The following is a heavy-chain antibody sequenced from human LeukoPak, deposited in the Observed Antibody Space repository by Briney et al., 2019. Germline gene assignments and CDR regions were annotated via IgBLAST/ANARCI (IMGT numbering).Heavy chain of an antibody. J-gene: IGHJ6*02. Sequence: GGSLRLSCAASGFSFSTYGMHWVRQAPGKGLEWVSVIYSGGSTYYADSVKGRFTISRHNSKNTLYLQMNSLRAEDTAVYYCASDIPQSYYYYGMDVWGQGTTVTVSS. CDR3: ASDIPQSYYYYGMDV. CDR1: GFSFSTYG. V-gene: IGHV3-53*04. D-gene: IGHD2-21*01. CDR2: IYSGGST.